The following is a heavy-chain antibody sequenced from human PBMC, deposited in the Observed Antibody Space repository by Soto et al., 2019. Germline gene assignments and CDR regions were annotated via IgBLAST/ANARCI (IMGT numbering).Heavy chain of an antibody. V-gene: IGHV3-53*01. Sequence: DVQLVESGGGLIQPGESLRLSCAAFGFTISGQKYVAWVRQAPGKGLEWVSALYDLDGSFYAASVKGRFTTSSDSSKTTVYLQRKDLRPDDTAVYYCATWHEREHAYDVWGQGTTVTVSS. D-gene: IGHD1-1*01. CDR3: ATWHEREHAYDV. CDR1: GFTISGQKY. CDR2: LYDLDGS. J-gene: IGHJ3*01.